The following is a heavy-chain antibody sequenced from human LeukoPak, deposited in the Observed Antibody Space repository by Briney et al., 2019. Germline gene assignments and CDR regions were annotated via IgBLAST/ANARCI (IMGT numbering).Heavy chain of an antibody. D-gene: IGHD3-22*01. CDR3: ARTNFGLFAYFDY. CDR1: GYSISSGYY. J-gene: IGHJ4*02. Sequence: SETLSLTCTVSGYSISSGYYWGWIRQPPGKGLEWIGSMYHSGTTSYNPSLKSRVTMSVDTSKNQFSLELSSVTAADTAVYYCARTNFGLFAYFDYWGQGTLVTVSS. CDR2: MYHSGTT. V-gene: IGHV4-38-2*02.